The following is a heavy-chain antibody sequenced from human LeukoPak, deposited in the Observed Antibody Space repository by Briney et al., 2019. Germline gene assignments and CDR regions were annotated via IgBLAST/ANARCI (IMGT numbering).Heavy chain of an antibody. CDR1: GGSFSGYC. CDR3: ARVGSDAVGALIDY. J-gene: IGHJ4*02. D-gene: IGHD1-26*01. CDR2: INHSGST. Sequence: SETLSLTCAVYGGSFSGYCWSWIRQPPGKGLEWIGEINHSGSTNYNPSLKSRVTISVDTSKNQFSLKLSSVTAADTAVYYCARVGSDAVGALIDYWGQGTLVTVSS. V-gene: IGHV4-34*01.